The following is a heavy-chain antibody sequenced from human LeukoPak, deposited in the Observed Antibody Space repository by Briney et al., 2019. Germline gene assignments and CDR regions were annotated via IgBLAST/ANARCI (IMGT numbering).Heavy chain of an antibody. V-gene: IGHV4-61*02. CDR1: GGSISSGSYY. D-gene: IGHD3-16*01. Sequence: SETLSLTCTVSGGSISSGSYYWSWIRQPAGKGLEWIGRIYTSGSTNYNPSLKSRVTISVDTSKNQFSLKLSSVTAADTAVYYCARDLSLYYYMDVWGKGTTVTVSS. J-gene: IGHJ6*03. CDR3: ARDLSLYYYMDV. CDR2: IYTSGST.